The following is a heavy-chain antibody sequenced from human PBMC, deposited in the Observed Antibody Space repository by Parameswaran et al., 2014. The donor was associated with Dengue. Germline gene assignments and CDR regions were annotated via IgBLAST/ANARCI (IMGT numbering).Heavy chain of an antibody. CDR2: INHSGST. J-gene: IGHJ1*01. D-gene: IGHD6-13*01. CDR3: ARKIRQQLVRNQGGGYFQH. Sequence: RWIRQPPGKGVEWIGEINHSGSTNYNPSLKSRVTISVDTSKNQFSLKLSSVTAADTAVYYCARKIRQQLVRNQGGGYFQHWGQGTLVTVSS. V-gene: IGHV4-34*01.